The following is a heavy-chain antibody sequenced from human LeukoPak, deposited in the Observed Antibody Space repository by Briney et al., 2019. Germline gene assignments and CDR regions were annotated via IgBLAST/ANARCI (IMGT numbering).Heavy chain of an antibody. CDR2: IYSGGST. D-gene: IGHD3-16*02. CDR1: GFTVSSNY. J-gene: IGHJ4*02. CDR3: ARGWGYPNYYFDY. Sequence: GGSLRLSCAASGFTVSSNYMTWVRQAPGKGLEWVSVIYSGGSTYYADSVKGRFTISRDNSKNTLYLQMNSLRAEDTAVYYCARGWGYPNYYFDYWGQGTLVTVSS. V-gene: IGHV3-66*01.